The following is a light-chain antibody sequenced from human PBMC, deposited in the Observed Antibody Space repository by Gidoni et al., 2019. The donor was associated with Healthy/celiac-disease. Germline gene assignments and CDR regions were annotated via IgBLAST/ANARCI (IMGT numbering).Light chain of an antibody. J-gene: IGKJ2*01. V-gene: IGKV1-39*01. Sequence: DIQLPQSPSSLSASVGYRVTITCRASQSISSYLNWYQQNPGKAPKLLIYDESSLQSGVPSRFSGSGSGTDFTLTISSLQPEDFATYYCQQSYSTPMYTFGQGTKLEIK. CDR2: DES. CDR3: QQSYSTPMYT. CDR1: QSISSY.